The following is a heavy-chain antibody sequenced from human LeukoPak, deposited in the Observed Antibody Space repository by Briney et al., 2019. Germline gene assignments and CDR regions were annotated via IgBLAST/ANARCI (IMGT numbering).Heavy chain of an antibody. CDR3: ARDAEDSYLAY. CDR1: GFTFSTYA. CDR2: ISSTSNYI. D-gene: IGHD5-18*01. Sequence: GGSLRLSCAASGFTFSTYAISWVRQAPGKGLEWVSCISSTSNYIFYADSVRGRFTISRDNSKNTLYLQMSSLRAEDTAVYYCARDAEDSYLAYWGQGTLVTVSS. J-gene: IGHJ4*02. V-gene: IGHV3-21*01.